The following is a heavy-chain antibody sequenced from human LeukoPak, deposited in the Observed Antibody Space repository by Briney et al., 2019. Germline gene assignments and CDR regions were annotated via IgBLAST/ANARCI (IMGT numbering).Heavy chain of an antibody. V-gene: IGHV3-48*01. J-gene: IGHJ3*01. CDR2: ISSSSSTI. CDR3: ARGGSGRGDGSFDV. Sequence: GGSLRLSCAASGFTFSSYSMNWVRQAPGKGLEWVSYISSSSSTIYYADSVKGRFTISRDNAKNSLYLQMNSLRAEDTAVYYCARGGSGRGDGSFDVWGQGTMVTVSS. CDR1: GFTFSSYS. D-gene: IGHD2-21*01.